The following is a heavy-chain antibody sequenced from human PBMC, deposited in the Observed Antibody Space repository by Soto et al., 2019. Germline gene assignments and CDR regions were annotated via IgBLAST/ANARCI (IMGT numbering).Heavy chain of an antibody. D-gene: IGHD6-25*01. Sequence: ASVKVSCKASGYTFTNHDISWVRQAPGQGLEWMGWISTYNGNTNYAQKFQGRVTVTTDTSTSTAYMELRSLRSDDTAVYYCARSGYRNYGFMDVWGKGTTVTVSS. CDR3: ARSGYRNYGFMDV. V-gene: IGHV1-18*01. CDR1: GYTFTNHD. CDR2: ISTYNGNT. J-gene: IGHJ6*03.